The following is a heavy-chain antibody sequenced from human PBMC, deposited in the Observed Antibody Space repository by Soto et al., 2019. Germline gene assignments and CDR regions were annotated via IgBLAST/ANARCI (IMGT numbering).Heavy chain of an antibody. J-gene: IGHJ6*02. V-gene: IGHV2-5*02. CDR1: GLSLRTTGVG. Sequence: QVTLKESGPPLVKPTQTVTLTCSVSGLSLRTTGVGVGWVRQPPGKALEWLELLYWDDDKRYSPSLRSRLTIAKDISEKQVVLTMTNVDTVDTATYYCVQSRCGGAGLEIYSSHAYNGLDVWGQGTTVTVSS. D-gene: IGHD2-21*01. CDR3: VQSRCGGAGLEIYSSHAYNGLDV. CDR2: LYWDDDK.